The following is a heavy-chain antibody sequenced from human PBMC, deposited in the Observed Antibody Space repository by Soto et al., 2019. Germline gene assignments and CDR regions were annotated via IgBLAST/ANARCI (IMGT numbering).Heavy chain of an antibody. V-gene: IGHV4-34*01. Sequence: SETLSLTCAVSGGSFSGYYWSWIRQPPGKGLEWIGEINHSGSTNYNPSLKSRVTISVDTSKNQFSLKLSSVTAADTAVYYCARGAAAAGKGHYYYYGMDVWGQGTTVTVSS. J-gene: IGHJ6*02. CDR1: GGSFSGYY. CDR3: ARGAAAAGKGHYYYYGMDV. D-gene: IGHD6-13*01. CDR2: INHSGST.